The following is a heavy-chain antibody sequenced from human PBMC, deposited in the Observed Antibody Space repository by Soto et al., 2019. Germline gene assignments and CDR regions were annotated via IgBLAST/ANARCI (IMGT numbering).Heavy chain of an antibody. CDR3: AHTVGGCSGGSCYSFDY. V-gene: IGHV2-5*02. J-gene: IGHJ4*02. CDR2: IYWDDDK. CDR1: GFSLSTSGVG. D-gene: IGHD2-15*01. Sequence: QITLKESGPTLVKPTQTLTLTCTFSGFSLSTSGVGVGWIRQPPGKALEWLALIYWDDDKRYSPSLKSRLTLTKXTSKNQVVLTMTNMDPVDTATYYCAHTVGGCSGGSCYSFDYWGQGTLVTVSS.